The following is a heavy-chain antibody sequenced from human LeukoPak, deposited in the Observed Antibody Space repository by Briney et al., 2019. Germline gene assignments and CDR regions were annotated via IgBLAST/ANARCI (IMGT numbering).Heavy chain of an antibody. CDR3: ARDWAPGYSSSSLPAPAY. Sequence: PGGSLRLSCAASGFTFSSYSMNWVRQAPGKGLEWVSSISSSSGYIYYADSVKGRFTISRDNAKNSLYLQMNSLRAEDTAVYYCARDWAPGYSSSSLPAPAYWGQGTLVTVSS. J-gene: IGHJ4*02. CDR2: ISSSSGYI. V-gene: IGHV3-21*01. D-gene: IGHD6-6*01. CDR1: GFTFSSYS.